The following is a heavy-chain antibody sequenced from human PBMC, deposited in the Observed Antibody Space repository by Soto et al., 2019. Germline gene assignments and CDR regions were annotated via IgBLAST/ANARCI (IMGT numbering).Heavy chain of an antibody. J-gene: IGHJ5*02. CDR3: AHRRAFYPDPVAYALWFDP. CDR2: IDWDDDK. Sequence: SGPTMVNPTQTLTMTSYYSGISLNTRGVGVGWMRQPPGKAREWIALIDWDDDKRYTPSLKSRLTIARGTYKNQVVLTMTDMDPEDTATYYCAHRRAFYPDPVAYALWFDPWGQGTRVTVPQ. D-gene: IGHD3-16*01. V-gene: IGHV2-5*02. CDR1: GISLNTRGVG.